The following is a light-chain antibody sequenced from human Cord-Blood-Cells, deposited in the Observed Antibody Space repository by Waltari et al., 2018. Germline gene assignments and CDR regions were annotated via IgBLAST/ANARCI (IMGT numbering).Light chain of an antibody. CDR3: QQSYSTRYS. J-gene: IGKJ2*03. CDR1: QSISSS. V-gene: IGKV1-39*01. Sequence: IQMTQSPSSLSASVGDRVTITCRASQSISSSLNWYQQKQGKAPNLLIYAASSVQSGVPSRFRGSGSGTEFTLTISSLRPEDFATYYCQQSYSTRYSFGQGTKLEIK. CDR2: AAS.